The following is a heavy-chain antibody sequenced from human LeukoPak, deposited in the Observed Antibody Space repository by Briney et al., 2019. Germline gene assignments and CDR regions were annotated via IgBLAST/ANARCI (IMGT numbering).Heavy chain of an antibody. V-gene: IGHV3-48*03. D-gene: IGHD2-15*01. Sequence: GGSLRLSWAASGFTFSSYEMNWVRQAPGKGLEWVSYISSSGSTIYYADSVKGRFTISRDNAKNSLYLQMNSLRAEDTAVYYCARGSIVVVVAATGGDYWGQGTLVTVSS. CDR2: ISSSGSTI. CDR3: ARGSIVVVVAATGGDY. CDR1: GFTFSSYE. J-gene: IGHJ4*02.